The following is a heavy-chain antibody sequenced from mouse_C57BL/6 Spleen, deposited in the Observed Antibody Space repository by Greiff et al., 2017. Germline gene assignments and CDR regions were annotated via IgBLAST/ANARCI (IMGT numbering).Heavy chain of an antibody. V-gene: IGHV1-50*01. CDR2: IDPSDSYT. CDR1: GYTFTSYW. CDR3: ARKGAYYSNHLFAY. J-gene: IGHJ3*01. Sequence: QVQLQQPGAELVKPGASVKLSCKASGYTFTSYWMQWVKQRPGQGLEWIGEIDPSDSYTNYNQKFKGKATLTVDTSSSTADMQLSSLTSEDSAVYYCARKGAYYSNHLFAYWGQGTLVTVSA. D-gene: IGHD2-5*01.